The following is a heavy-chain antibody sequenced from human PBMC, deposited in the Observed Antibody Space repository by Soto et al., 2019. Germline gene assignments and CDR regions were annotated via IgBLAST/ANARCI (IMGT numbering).Heavy chain of an antibody. CDR2: IDPSDSYT. CDR1: GYSFTSYW. V-gene: IGHV5-10-1*01. J-gene: IGHJ6*02. Sequence: PGESLKISCKGSGYSFTSYWISWVRQMPGKGLEWMGRIDPSDSYTNYSPSFQGHVTISADKSISTAYLQWSSLKASDTAMYYCARATGVCSSTSCYADYYYGMDVWGQGTTVTVSS. CDR3: ARATGVCSSTSCYADYYYGMDV. D-gene: IGHD2-2*01.